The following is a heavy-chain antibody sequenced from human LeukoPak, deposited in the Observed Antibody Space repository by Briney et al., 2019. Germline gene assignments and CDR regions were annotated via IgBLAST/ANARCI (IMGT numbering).Heavy chain of an antibody. CDR3: ARAWYSSGWYDTGPYGY. V-gene: IGHV1-18*01. CDR1: GYTFTSYG. Sequence: ASVKVSCKASGYTFTSYGISWVRQAPGQGLEWMGWISAYNGNTNYAQKLQGRVTMATDTSTSTAYMELRSLRSDDTAVYYCARAWYSSGWYDTGPYGYWGQGTLVTVSS. J-gene: IGHJ4*02. D-gene: IGHD6-19*01. CDR2: ISAYNGNT.